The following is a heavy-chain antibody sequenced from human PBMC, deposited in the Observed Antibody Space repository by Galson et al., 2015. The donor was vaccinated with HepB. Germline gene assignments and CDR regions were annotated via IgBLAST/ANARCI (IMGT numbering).Heavy chain of an antibody. CDR2: ISAYNGNT. V-gene: IGHV1-18*01. Sequence: SVKVSCKASGYTFTSYGISWVRQAPGQGLEWMGWISAYNGNTNYAQKLQGRVTMTTDTSTSTAYMELRSLRSDDTAVYYCARSLIQREGGDAFDIWGQGTMVTVSS. D-gene: IGHD5-18*01. J-gene: IGHJ3*02. CDR3: ARSLIQREGGDAFDI. CDR1: GYTFTSYG.